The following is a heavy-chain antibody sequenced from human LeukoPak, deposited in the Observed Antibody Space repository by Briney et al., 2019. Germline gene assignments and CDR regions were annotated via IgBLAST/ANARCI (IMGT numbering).Heavy chain of an antibody. Sequence: SQTLPLTCAISGDSVSSNSAAWNWIRQSPSRGLEWLGRTYYRSKWYNDYAVSVKSRITINPDTSKNRFSLQLNSVTPEDTAVYYCARSVLAVAGTPTYFDLWGRGTLVTVSS. D-gene: IGHD6-19*01. CDR2: TYYRSKWYN. CDR3: ARSVLAVAGTPTYFDL. V-gene: IGHV6-1*01. J-gene: IGHJ2*01. CDR1: GDSVSSNSAA.